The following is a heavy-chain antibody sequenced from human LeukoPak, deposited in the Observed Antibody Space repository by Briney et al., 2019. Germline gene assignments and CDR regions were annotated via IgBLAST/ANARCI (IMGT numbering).Heavy chain of an antibody. J-gene: IGHJ4*02. CDR2: ISSSSSYI. D-gene: IGHD1-26*01. CDR3: ARVVSGSYYYFDY. Sequence: GGSLRLSCAASGFTFSSYGMSWVRQAPGKGLEWVSSISSSSSYIYYADSVKGRFTISRDNAKNSLYLQMNSLRAEDTAVYYCARVVSGSYYYFDYWGQGTLVTVSS. CDR1: GFTFSSYG. V-gene: IGHV3-21*01.